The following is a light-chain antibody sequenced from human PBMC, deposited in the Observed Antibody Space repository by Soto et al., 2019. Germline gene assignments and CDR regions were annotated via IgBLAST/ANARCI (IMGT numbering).Light chain of an antibody. Sequence: EIVLTQSPATLSLSPGERATLSCRTSQSINSALAWYQQKPGQAPSLLIYDASNRANGIPARFSGSGSGTDLTLTISSAEPEDSAVYYCQQRSVWVTFGQGTRLEI. CDR3: QQRSVWVT. CDR1: QSINSA. CDR2: DAS. J-gene: IGKJ5*01. V-gene: IGKV3-11*01.